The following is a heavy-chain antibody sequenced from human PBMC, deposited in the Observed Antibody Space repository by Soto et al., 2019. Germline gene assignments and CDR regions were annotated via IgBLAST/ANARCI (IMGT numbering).Heavy chain of an antibody. CDR1: GFNFISHW. CDR2: INVDGSNR. Sequence: EVQLVESGGGLVQPGGSLRLSCAASGFNFISHWIHWVRQAPGKGLVWVSRINVDGSNRNYADSVKGRFTISRDNVKNTVYLQMNSLRADDTAVYFCARGIYQKYGMDVWGQGTTV. J-gene: IGHJ6*02. V-gene: IGHV3-74*01. D-gene: IGHD3-3*02. CDR3: ARGIYQKYGMDV.